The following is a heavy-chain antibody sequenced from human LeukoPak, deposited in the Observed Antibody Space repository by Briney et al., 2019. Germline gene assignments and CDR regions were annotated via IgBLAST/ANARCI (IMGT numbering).Heavy chain of an antibody. V-gene: IGHV3-48*04. Sequence: GGSLRLSCAASGFTFSSYSMNWVRQAPGKGLEWVSYISSGSSTIYYADSVKGRFTISRDNAKNSLYLQMNSLRAEDTAVYYCARSRFVDYWGQGTLVTVSS. J-gene: IGHJ4*02. CDR1: GFTFSSYS. CDR2: ISSGSSTI. D-gene: IGHD3-16*01. CDR3: ARSRFVDY.